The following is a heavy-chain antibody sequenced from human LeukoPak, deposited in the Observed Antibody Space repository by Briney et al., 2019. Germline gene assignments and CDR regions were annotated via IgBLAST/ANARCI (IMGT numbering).Heavy chain of an antibody. D-gene: IGHD2-15*01. CDR2: IGGSGTGT. CDR3: TKGGWGGSLVVVPARL. V-gene: IGHV3-23*01. CDR1: GFTFQKYG. J-gene: IGHJ4*02. Sequence: GGSLRLSCAASGFTFQKYGMNWVRQAPGKGLEWVSGIGGSGTGTFYADSVKGRFTISRDNSKNTLYLQMNSLRVEDTAIYYCTKGGWGGSLVVVPARLWGQGTLVSVSS.